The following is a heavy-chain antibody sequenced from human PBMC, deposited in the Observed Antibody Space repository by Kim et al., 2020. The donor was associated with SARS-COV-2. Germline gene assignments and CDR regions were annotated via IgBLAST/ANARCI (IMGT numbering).Heavy chain of an antibody. CDR2: IYYSGST. Sequence: SETLSLTCTVSGGSISSGGYYWSWIRQHPGKGLEWIGYIYYSGSTYYNPSLKSRVTISVDTSKNQFSLKLSSVTAADTAVYYCARTNSSGWLFDYWGQGTLVTVSA. CDR1: GGSISSGGYY. J-gene: IGHJ4*02. CDR3: ARTNSSGWLFDY. D-gene: IGHD6-19*01. V-gene: IGHV4-31*03.